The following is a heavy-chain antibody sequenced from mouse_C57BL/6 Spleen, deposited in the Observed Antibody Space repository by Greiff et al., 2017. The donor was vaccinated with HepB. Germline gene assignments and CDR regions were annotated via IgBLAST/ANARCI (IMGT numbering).Heavy chain of an antibody. Sequence: QVQLQQSGAELVKPGASVKLSCKASGYTFTSYWMQWVKQRPGQGLEWIGEIDPSDSYTNYNQKFKGKATLTVDTSSSTAYMQLSSLTSEDSAVYYCAGGYYSNFWYFDVWGTGTTVTVSS. J-gene: IGHJ1*03. CDR3: AGGYYSNFWYFDV. CDR2: IDPSDSYT. CDR1: GYTFTSYW. V-gene: IGHV1-50*01. D-gene: IGHD2-5*01.